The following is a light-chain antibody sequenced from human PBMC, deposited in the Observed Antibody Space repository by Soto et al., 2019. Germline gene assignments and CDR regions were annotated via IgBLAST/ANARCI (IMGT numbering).Light chain of an antibody. CDR1: QSVTSHY. CDR2: GAS. J-gene: IGKJ1*01. CDR3: QEYIQWPPGM. V-gene: IGKV3-20*01. Sequence: EVVLTQSPGTLSLSPGESATLSCRASQSVTSHYLAWYQQKPGQTPRLLIYGASIRATGIPDRFSGSGSETDFTLTISRLEPEDFAVYYCQEYIQWPPGMFGPGTTVDIK.